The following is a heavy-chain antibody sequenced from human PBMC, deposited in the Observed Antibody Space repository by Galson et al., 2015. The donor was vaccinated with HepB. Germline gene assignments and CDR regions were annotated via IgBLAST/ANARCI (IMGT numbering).Heavy chain of an antibody. CDR1: GFSLSTSGMC. CDR2: IDWDGDK. V-gene: IGHV2-70*01. CDR3: ARVRRNSGGNFDY. D-gene: IGHD3-16*01. Sequence: PALVKPTQTLTLTCTFSGFSLSTSGMCVSWIRQPPGKALEWLALIDWDGDKYYNTSLRTRLTISKDTSKNQVVLTMTNVDPVDTATYYCARVRRNSGGNFDYWGQGTLVTVSS. J-gene: IGHJ4*02.